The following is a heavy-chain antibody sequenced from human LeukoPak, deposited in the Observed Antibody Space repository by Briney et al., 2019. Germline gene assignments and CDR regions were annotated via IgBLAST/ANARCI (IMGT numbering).Heavy chain of an antibody. J-gene: IGHJ4*02. CDR3: AKDGLRWCSFLDS. D-gene: IGHD4-23*01. CDR1: GFMFGSYG. V-gene: IGHV3-30*02. Sequence: GGSLRLSCAASGFMFGSYGMHWVRQAPGKGLEWVAFIRSDGYEVYYTDSVRGRFTISRDNSKNGLYLRLNSLRTEDTAVYYCAKDGLRWCSFLDSWGQGTLVTVSS. CDR2: IRSDGYEV.